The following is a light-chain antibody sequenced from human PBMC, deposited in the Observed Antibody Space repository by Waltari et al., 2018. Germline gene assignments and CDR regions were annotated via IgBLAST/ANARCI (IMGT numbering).Light chain of an antibody. CDR2: ENN. Sequence: QSVLTQPPSVSAAPGQKVTISCSGGSSNIVDSHVSWYQQPPGAAPKLLVYENNRRPSGIPDRFSCSKSGTSATLDITGLQTGDEGDYYCGSWDTRLNTGVFGGGTKLTVL. CDR1: SSNIVDSH. V-gene: IGLV1-51*01. J-gene: IGLJ3*02. CDR3: GSWDTRLNTGV.